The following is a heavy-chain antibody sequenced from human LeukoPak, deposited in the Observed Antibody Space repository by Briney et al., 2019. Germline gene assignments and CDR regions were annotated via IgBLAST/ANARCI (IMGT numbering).Heavy chain of an antibody. CDR2: IWYDGSNK. D-gene: IGHD4-17*01. CDR3: ARDHDYGDSNWFDP. Sequence: GGSLRLSCAASGFTFSSYGMHWVRQAPGRGLEWVAVIWYDGSNKYYADSVKGRFTISRDNSKNTLYLQMDSLRAEDTAVYYCARDHDYGDSNWFDPWGQGTLVTVSS. J-gene: IGHJ5*02. V-gene: IGHV3-33*01. CDR1: GFTFSSYG.